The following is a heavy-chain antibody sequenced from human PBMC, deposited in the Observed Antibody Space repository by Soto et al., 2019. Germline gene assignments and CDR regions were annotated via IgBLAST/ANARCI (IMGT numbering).Heavy chain of an antibody. CDR2: INPNSGGT. CDR3: ARDRGYSYGSYYYYYGMDV. J-gene: IGHJ6*02. CDR1: GYTFTGYY. V-gene: IGHV1-2*04. Sequence: GASVKVSCKASGYTFTGYYMHWVRQAPGQGLEWMGWINPNSGGTNYAQKFQGWVTMTRDTSISTAYMELSRLRSDDTAVYYCARDRGYSYGSYYYYYGMDVWRQGTTVTVSS. D-gene: IGHD5-18*01.